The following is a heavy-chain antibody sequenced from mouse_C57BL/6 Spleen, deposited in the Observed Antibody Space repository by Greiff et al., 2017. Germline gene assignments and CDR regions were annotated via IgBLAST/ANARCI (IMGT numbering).Heavy chain of an antibody. V-gene: IGHV7-3*01. CDR3: ARWAGYFDV. CDR1: GFTFTDYY. J-gene: IGHJ1*03. Sequence: EVKLMESGGGLVQPGGSLSLSCAASGFTFTDYYMSWVRQPPGKALEWLGFIRNKANGYTSEYSASVKGRFTISRDNSQSILYLQMNALRAEDSATYYCARWAGYFDVWGTGTTVTFSS. CDR2: IRNKANGYTS.